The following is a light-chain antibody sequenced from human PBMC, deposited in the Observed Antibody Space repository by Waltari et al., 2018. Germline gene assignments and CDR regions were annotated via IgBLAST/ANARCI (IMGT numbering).Light chain of an antibody. CDR3: QQRSNWPPLT. CDR2: EAS. Sequence: EIVLIQSPATLSLSPGERATLSYRASQSVSNFLACYQQKPGQAPRLRIYEASKRATGIPARFSGSGSGTDFTLTISSLEPEDFAVYYCQQRSNWPPLTFGGGTKVEIK. CDR1: QSVSNF. J-gene: IGKJ4*01. V-gene: IGKV3-11*01.